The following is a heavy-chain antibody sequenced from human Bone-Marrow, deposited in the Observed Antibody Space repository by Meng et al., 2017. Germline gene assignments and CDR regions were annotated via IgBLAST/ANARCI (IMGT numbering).Heavy chain of an antibody. Sequence: ASVKVSCKASGYTFTSYGISWVRQAPGQGLEWMGWISAYNGNTNYAQKLQGRVTMTTDTSTSTAYMELRSLRSDDTAVYYCARDRAYSSSWWCAFEIWGQGTMVTVSS. CDR2: ISAYNGNT. V-gene: IGHV1-18*01. CDR1: GYTFTSYG. D-gene: IGHD6-13*01. J-gene: IGHJ3*02. CDR3: ARDRAYSSSWWCAFEI.